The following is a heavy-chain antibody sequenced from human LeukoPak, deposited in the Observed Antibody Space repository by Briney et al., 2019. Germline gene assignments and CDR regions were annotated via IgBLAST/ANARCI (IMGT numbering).Heavy chain of an antibody. V-gene: IGHV3-49*04. CDR1: GFTFGDYA. J-gene: IGHJ4*02. CDR2: IRSKAYGGTT. D-gene: IGHD2-2*01. CDR3: TRSKYQLGVEEGYYFDY. Sequence: PGGSLRLSCTASGFTFGDYAMSWVRQAPGKGLEWVGFIRSKAYGGTTEYAASVKGRFTISRDDSKSIAYLQINSLKTEDTAVYYCTRSKYQLGVEEGYYFDYWGQGTLVTVSS.